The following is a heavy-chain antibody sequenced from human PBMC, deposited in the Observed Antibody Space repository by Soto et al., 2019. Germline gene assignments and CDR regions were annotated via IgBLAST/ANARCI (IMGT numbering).Heavy chain of an antibody. CDR3: ARPGRAAGQGNWFDH. D-gene: IGHD2-15*01. CDR2: INPNSGGT. J-gene: IGHJ5*02. CDR1: GYTFTGYY. Sequence: QVQLVQSGAEVKKPGASVKVSCKASGYTFTGYYMHWVRQAPGQGLEWMGWINPNSGGTNYAQKFKGWVTMTRDTSISTAYRELSRLRSDDTAVYYCARPGRAAGQGNWFDHWGQGTLVTVSS. V-gene: IGHV1-2*04.